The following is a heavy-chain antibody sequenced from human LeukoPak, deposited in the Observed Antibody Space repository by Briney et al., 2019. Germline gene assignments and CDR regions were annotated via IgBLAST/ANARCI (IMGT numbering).Heavy chain of an antibody. CDR1: GYTFTSSG. D-gene: IGHD6-6*01. V-gene: IGHV1-18*01. CDR2: ISTYNDNT. Sequence: ASVKVSCKASGYTFTSSGVSWVRQAPGQGLEWMGWISTYNDNTNYAQNLQGRVTLTTDTSTSTAYMELRNLRSDDTAVYYCARDADSSSPDYFDYWGQGTQVTVSS. CDR3: ARDADSSSPDYFDY. J-gene: IGHJ4*02.